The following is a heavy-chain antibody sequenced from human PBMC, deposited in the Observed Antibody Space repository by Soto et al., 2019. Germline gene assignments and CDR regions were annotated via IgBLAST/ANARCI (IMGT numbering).Heavy chain of an antibody. CDR1: GFTFRSYA. D-gene: IGHD3-16*01. CDR2: TGYDGSNN. V-gene: IGHV3-30*03. Sequence: QVQLVESGGGVVQPGTSLRLSCEGSGFTFRSYAIHWVRQAPGKGLEWVALTGYDGSNNFYGDSVKGRFTISRHKSRNTVEVQMDSLRLEDTALYDCARWGTKGGLDVWGQGTLVSVSS. CDR3: ARWGTKGGLDV. J-gene: IGHJ4*02.